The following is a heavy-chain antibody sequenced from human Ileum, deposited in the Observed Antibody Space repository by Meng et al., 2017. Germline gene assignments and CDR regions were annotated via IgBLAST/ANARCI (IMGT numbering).Heavy chain of an antibody. CDR1: GGSFSTYY. D-gene: IGHD4-11*01. CDR2: ISRSGTT. CDR3: ARSGVTTVTYLD. Sequence: QVHLQQWGAGLLESSETLSRTCAIGGGSFSTYYLSLIRQPPGKWLEWIGEISRSGTTNYNPSLKSRVTISVDTSKNQFSLTVTSVTAADSALYYCARSGVTTVTYLDWGQGTLVTVSS. J-gene: IGHJ4*02. V-gene: IGHV4-34*01.